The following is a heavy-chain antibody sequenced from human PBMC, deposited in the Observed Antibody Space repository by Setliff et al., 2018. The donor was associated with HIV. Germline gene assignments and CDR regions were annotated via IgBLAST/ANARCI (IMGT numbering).Heavy chain of an antibody. CDR3: ITDYGSSSWYDY. CDR1: GITFNNVW. V-gene: IGHV3-15*01. Sequence: SLKISCTASGITFNNVWMNWVRQVPGKGLQWVGRIKSKIEGETRDYAAAVKGRFAISRGDSVSTVYLQMHSMKTEDTAVYYCITDYGSSSWYDYWGQGTLVTVSS. CDR2: IKSKIEGETR. J-gene: IGHJ4*02. D-gene: IGHD6-13*01.